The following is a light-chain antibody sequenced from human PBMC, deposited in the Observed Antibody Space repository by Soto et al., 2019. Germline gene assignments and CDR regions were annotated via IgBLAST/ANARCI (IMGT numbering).Light chain of an antibody. CDR2: DVT. Sequence: QSALTQPPSASGSPGQSVTISCTGTSSDVGGYNYVSWYQQHPGKAPKLMIYDVTKRPSGVPDRFSGSKSGNTASLTLSGLQAEDEADYYCSSYAGSNNFKVFGTGTKLTVL. CDR1: SSDVGGYNY. V-gene: IGLV2-8*01. CDR3: SSYAGSNNFKV. J-gene: IGLJ1*01.